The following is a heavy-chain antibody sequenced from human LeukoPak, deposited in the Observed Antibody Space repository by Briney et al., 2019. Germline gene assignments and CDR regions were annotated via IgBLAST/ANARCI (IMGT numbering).Heavy chain of an antibody. Sequence: PGGSLRLSCVASGFTFSSYGMHWVRQAPGKGLEWVAILYSDESNKYYADSVRGRFTISRDISKNTLFLQMNSLSAEDTAVYYCARVRGSTDWYVDYWGQGTLVSVSS. CDR2: LYSDESNK. CDR3: ARVRGSTDWYVDY. J-gene: IGHJ4*02. V-gene: IGHV3-33*01. D-gene: IGHD2-2*01. CDR1: GFTFSSYG.